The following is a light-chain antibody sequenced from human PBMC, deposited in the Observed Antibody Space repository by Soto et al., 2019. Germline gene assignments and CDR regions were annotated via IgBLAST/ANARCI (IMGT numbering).Light chain of an antibody. Sequence: QSFLDQPPSVSGFPWQSIPFLCPVNSSDDGGYNYVSLYQQHPGKAPKLMIYDVSNRPSGVSNRFSGSKSGNTASLTISGLQAEDEADYYCSSYTSSSTLYVFGTGTKVTVL. CDR1: SSDDGGYNY. J-gene: IGLJ1*01. CDR3: SSYTSSSTLYV. V-gene: IGLV2-14*01. CDR2: DVS.